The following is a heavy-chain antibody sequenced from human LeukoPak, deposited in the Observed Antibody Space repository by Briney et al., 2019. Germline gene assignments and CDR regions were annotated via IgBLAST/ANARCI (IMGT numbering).Heavy chain of an antibody. D-gene: IGHD4-11*01. CDR3: AREWQYQFDY. CDR1: GGSISSGSYY. J-gene: IGHJ4*02. CDR2: IYTSGST. V-gene: IGHV4-61*02. Sequence: SQTLSLTCTVSGGSISSGSYYWSWIRQPAGKGLEWIGRIYTSGSTNYNPSLKSRVTIAVDTSKNQFSLKLSSVTAADTAVYYCAREWQYQFDYWGQGSLVTISS.